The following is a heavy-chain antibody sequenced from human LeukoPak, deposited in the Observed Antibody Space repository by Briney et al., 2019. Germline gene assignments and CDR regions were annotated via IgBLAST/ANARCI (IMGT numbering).Heavy chain of an antibody. D-gene: IGHD3-10*01. CDR3: ARTDGPYYYGSGRRDWFDP. V-gene: IGHV3-21*01. CDR1: GFTFSSYS. Sequence: GGSLRLSCAASGFTFSSYSMDWVRQAPGKGLEWVSSISSSSSYIYYADSVKGRFTISRDNAKNSLYLQMNSLRAEDTAVYYCARTDGPYYYGSGRRDWFDPWGQGTLVTVSS. J-gene: IGHJ5*02. CDR2: ISSSSSYI.